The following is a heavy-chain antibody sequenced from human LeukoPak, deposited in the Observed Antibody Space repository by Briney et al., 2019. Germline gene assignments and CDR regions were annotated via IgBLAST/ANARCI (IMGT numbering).Heavy chain of an antibody. D-gene: IGHD3-22*01. CDR2: VNGGSGNT. CDR3: ARDSHYYESSGYNQGDFDY. J-gene: IGHJ4*02. V-gene: IGHV1-3*01. CDR1: GYSFTTYA. Sequence: ASVKVSCKASGYSFTTYAMNWVRQAPGQRLEWMGWVNGGSGNTKYSQKFQDRVTITRDTSASTAYMELSSLRSEDTAVYYCARDSHYYESSGYNQGDFDYWGQGTLVTVSS.